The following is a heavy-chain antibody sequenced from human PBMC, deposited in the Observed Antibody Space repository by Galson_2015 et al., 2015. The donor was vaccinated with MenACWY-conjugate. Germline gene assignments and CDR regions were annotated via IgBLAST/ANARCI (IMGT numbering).Heavy chain of an antibody. CDR3: ARPGGDYEQRTFFDY. V-gene: IGHV1-69*13. CDR2: IIPVFHTT. Sequence: SVKVSCKASGDSFNTYSFNWIRQAPGQGPEWLGGIIPVFHTTDYAQRFQGRLTITADESTSTVYMELSSLRSDDTAIYYCARPGGDYEQRTFFDYWGQGTL. CDR1: GDSFNTYS. J-gene: IGHJ4*02. D-gene: IGHD4-17*01.